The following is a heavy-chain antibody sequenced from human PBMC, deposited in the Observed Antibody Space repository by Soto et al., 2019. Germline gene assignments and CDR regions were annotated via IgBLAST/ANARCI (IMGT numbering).Heavy chain of an antibody. D-gene: IGHD1-26*01. CDR3: AKVTVGATGCFDY. J-gene: IGHJ4*02. V-gene: IGHV3-23*01. Sequence: PGGSLRLSCAGCGFTFSNYAMSWVRQAPGKGLAWVSAISGSGGSTYYADSVKGRFTISRDNSKNTLYLQMNSLRAEDTALYYCAKVTVGATGCFDYWGQGTLVTVSS. CDR1: GFTFSNYA. CDR2: ISGSGGST.